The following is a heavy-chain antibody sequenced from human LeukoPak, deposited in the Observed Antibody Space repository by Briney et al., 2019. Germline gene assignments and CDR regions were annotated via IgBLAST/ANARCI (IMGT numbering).Heavy chain of an antibody. CDR1: GYTFTSSG. J-gene: IGHJ3*02. V-gene: IGHV1-18*01. Sequence: ASVKVSCKASGYTFTSSGIGWVRQAPGQELEWMGWISGYNGNTNYAQKLQGRVTMTTDTSTSTAYMDLRSLRSDDTAVYYCARDICSGPSCYSREPFDIWGQGTMVTVSS. D-gene: IGHD2-15*01. CDR2: ISGYNGNT. CDR3: ARDICSGPSCYSREPFDI.